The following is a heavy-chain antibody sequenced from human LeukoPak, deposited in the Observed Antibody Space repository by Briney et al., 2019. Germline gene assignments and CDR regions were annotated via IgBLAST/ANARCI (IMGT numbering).Heavy chain of an antibody. CDR1: GFTFSSYW. J-gene: IGHJ4*02. V-gene: IGHV3-7*01. CDR2: IKQDGSEK. Sequence: GGSLRLSCAASGFTFSSYWMSWVRQAPGKGLEWVANIKQDGSEKYYVDSVKGRFTISRDNAKNSLYLQMNSLRAEDTAVYYCARDRGQVATIASRILSYPTYYFDYWGQGTLVTVSS. D-gene: IGHD5-12*01. CDR3: ARDRGQVATIASRILSYPTYYFDY.